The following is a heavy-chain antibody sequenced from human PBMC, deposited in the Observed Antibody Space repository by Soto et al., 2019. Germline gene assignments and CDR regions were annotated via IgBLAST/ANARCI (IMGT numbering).Heavy chain of an antibody. CDR3: TTGSCSGNRCDDNNHDH. CDR2: IKSKTDGETT. CDR1: GFPFTNAW. D-gene: IGHD2-2*03. V-gene: IGHV3-15*01. J-gene: IGHJ4*02. Sequence: GGSLRLSCAASGFPFTNAWMSWVRQAPGKGLEWVGRIKSKTDGETTDYSESVKGRFTMSRDDSKNTLFLQMNTLKTDDTAVYFCTTGSCSGNRCDDNNHDHWGQGTLVTVSS.